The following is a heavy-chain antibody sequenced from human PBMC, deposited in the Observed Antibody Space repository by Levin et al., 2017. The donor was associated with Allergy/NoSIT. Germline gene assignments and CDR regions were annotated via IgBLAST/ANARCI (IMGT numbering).Heavy chain of an antibody. CDR2: ISYSGNT. D-gene: IGHD3-9*01. J-gene: IGHJ4*02. Sequence: SQTLSLTCTVSGGFISGSSYFWGWIRQPPGKGLEWIGSISYSGNTYYIPSLKSRVTISIDTSKYQFSLKLSSVTAADTAVYYCARVTGYYFHYFDYWGQGTLVTVPS. V-gene: IGHV4-39*07. CDR1: GGFISGSSYF. CDR3: ARVTGYYFHYFDY.